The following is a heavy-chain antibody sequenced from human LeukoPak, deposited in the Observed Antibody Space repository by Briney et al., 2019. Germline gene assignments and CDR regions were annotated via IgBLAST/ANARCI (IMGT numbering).Heavy chain of an antibody. J-gene: IGHJ2*01. V-gene: IGHV4-28*01. CDR2: IYHSGTT. CDR1: GYSITSSSW. D-gene: IGHD2-2*01. Sequence: SETLSLTCAVSGYSITSSSWWGWIRQPPGKGLEWIGYIYHSGTTYYNPSLRSRVTMSVDTSKNQFSLKLSSVTAADTAVYYCARRVVPAARDWYFDLWGRGTLVTVSS. CDR3: ARRVVPAARDWYFDL.